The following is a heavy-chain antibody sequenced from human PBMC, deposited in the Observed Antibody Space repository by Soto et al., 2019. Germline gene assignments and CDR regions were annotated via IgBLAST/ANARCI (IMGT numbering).Heavy chain of an antibody. CDR2: IYYSGST. J-gene: IGHJ5*02. Sequence: SETLSLTCTVSGGSISSSSYYWGWIRQPPGKGLEWIGSIYYSGSTNYNPSLKSRVTISVDTSKNQFSLKLSSVTAADTAVYYCARDTPPYYDFWSGYYAGWFDPWGQGTLVTVSS. CDR3: ARDTPPYYDFWSGYYAGWFDP. D-gene: IGHD3-3*01. V-gene: IGHV4-39*07. CDR1: GGSISSSSYY.